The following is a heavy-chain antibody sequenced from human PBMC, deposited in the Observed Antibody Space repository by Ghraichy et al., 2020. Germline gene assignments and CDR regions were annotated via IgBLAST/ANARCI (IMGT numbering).Heavy chain of an antibody. V-gene: IGHV3-23*01. Sequence: GGSLRLSCAASGFTFSSYAMSWVRQAPGKGLEWVSAISGSGGSTYYADSVKGRFTISRDNSKNTLYLQMNSLRAEDTAVYYCVKKWGVDTAMVGGSKFDYWGQGTLVTVSS. D-gene: IGHD5-18*01. CDR2: ISGSGGST. CDR1: GFTFSSYA. J-gene: IGHJ4*02. CDR3: VKKWGVDTAMVGGSKFDY.